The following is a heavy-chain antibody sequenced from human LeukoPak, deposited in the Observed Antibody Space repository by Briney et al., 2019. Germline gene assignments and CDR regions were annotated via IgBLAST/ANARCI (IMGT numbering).Heavy chain of an antibody. D-gene: IGHD6-19*01. CDR3: TTGGQWLEPLYYYYYYMDV. V-gene: IGHV3-15*01. J-gene: IGHJ6*03. CDR1: GFTFSNAW. CDR2: IKSKTDGGTT. Sequence: GGSLRLSCAASGFTFSNAWMSWVRQALGKGLEWVGRIKSKTDGGTTDYAAPVKGRFTISRDDSKNTLYLQMNSLKTEDTAVYYCTTGGQWLEPLYYYYYYMDVWGKGTTVTVSS.